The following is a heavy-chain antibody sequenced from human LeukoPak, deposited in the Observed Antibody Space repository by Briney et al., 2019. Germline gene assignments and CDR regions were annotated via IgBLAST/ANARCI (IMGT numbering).Heavy chain of an antibody. D-gene: IGHD5-18*01. CDR3: ARRGNFSRGYSYGLYYYYMDV. CDR1: GYTFTSYG. J-gene: IGHJ6*03. Sequence: ASVKVSCKASGYTFTSYGISWVRQAPGQGLEWMGGIIPIFGTANYAQKFQGRVTITADESTSTAYMELSSLRSEDTAVYYCARRGNFSRGYSYGLYYYYMDVWGKGTTVTVSS. CDR2: IIPIFGTA. V-gene: IGHV1-69*13.